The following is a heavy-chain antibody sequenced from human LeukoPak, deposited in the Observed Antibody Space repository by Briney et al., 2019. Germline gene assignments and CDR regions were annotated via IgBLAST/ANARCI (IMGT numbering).Heavy chain of an antibody. Sequence: PSETLSLTCTVSGGSISSSKYYWGWIRQPPGKGLEWIGRIYHSGNTYYNPSLKSRVTISVDTSKNQLSLKLSSVIAADTAVYYCARRDCSSSSCYRYYFDYWGQGTLVTVSS. D-gene: IGHD2-2*01. J-gene: IGHJ4*02. V-gene: IGHV4-39*01. CDR2: IYHSGNT. CDR1: GGSISSSKYY. CDR3: ARRDCSSSSCYRYYFDY.